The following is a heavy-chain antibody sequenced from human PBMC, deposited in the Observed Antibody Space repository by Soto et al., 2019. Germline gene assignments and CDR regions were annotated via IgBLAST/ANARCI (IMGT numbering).Heavy chain of an antibody. D-gene: IGHD3-22*01. CDR1: GFTFSSYG. V-gene: IGHV3-33*01. CDR3: ARSEVYYDSSGNDY. Sequence: GSLRLSCAASGFTFSSYGMHWVRQAPGKGLEWVAVIWYDGSNKYYADSVKGRFTISRDNSKNTLYLQMNSLRAEDTAVYYCARSEVYYDSSGNDYWGQGTLVTVSS. J-gene: IGHJ4*02. CDR2: IWYDGSNK.